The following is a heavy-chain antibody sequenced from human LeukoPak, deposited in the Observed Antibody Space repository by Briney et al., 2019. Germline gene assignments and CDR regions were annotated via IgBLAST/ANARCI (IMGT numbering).Heavy chain of an antibody. CDR2: IYSGGST. D-gene: IGHD2-8*01. CDR1: GFTVSGNY. Sequence: GGSLRLSCAASGFTVSGNYMSWVRQAPGKGLEWVSVIYSGGSTNYADSVKGRFSISRDNTKGSLFLQLNSLRAEDTAVYYCARDLGYCTNGVCHTRFDYWGQGTLVAVSS. CDR3: ARDLGYCTNGVCHTRFDY. J-gene: IGHJ4*02. V-gene: IGHV3-53*01.